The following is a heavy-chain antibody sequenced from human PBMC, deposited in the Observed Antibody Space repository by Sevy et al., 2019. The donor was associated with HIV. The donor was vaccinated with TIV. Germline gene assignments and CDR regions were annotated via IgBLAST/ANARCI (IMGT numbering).Heavy chain of an antibody. D-gene: IGHD2-15*01. CDR3: ARPKVGYCSGGSCYSYYYYMDV. J-gene: IGHJ6*03. CDR1: GFTFSSYW. CDR2: IKQDGSEK. Sequence: GGSLRLSCAASGFTFSSYWMSWVRQAPGKGLEWVANIKQDGSEKYYVDSVKGRFTISRDNAKNSLYLQMNSLRAEDTAVYYCARPKVGYCSGGSCYSYYYYMDVWGKGTTVTVSS. V-gene: IGHV3-7*01.